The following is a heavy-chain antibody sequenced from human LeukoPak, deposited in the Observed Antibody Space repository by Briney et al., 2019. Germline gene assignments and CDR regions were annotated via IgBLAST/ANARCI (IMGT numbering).Heavy chain of an antibody. V-gene: IGHV1-69*01. CDR1: GGTFSSYA. J-gene: IGHJ5*02. CDR2: IIPIFGSA. D-gene: IGHD1-26*01. Sequence: AASVKVSCKASGGTFSSYAISWVRQAPGQGLEWMGGIIPIFGSANYAQKLQGRVTITADESTSTAYMELSSLRSEDTAIYYCARGHAHLSVGVLWDWFDPWGQGTLVTVPS. CDR3: ARGHAHLSVGVLWDWFDP.